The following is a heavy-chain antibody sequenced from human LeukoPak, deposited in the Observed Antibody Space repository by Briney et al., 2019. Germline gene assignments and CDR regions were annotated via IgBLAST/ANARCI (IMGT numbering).Heavy chain of an antibody. Sequence: PGGSLRLSCAASGFTFGSYAMTWVRQAPGKGLEWVSAIGSGGGSTYYADSVKGRFTISRDNSKNTLYLQMNSLRAEDTAVYYCARGTYGGNDAFDIWGQGTMVTVSS. CDR1: GFTFGSYA. V-gene: IGHV3-23*01. CDR2: IGSGGGST. J-gene: IGHJ3*02. CDR3: ARGTYGGNDAFDI. D-gene: IGHD4-23*01.